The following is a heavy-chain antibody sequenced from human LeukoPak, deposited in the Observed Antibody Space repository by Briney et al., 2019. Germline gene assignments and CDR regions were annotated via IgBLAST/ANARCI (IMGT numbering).Heavy chain of an antibody. CDR1: GFTFISYS. Sequence: GGSLRLSCAASGFTFISYSMNWVRQAPGKGLEWVSSISSSGSTIYYADSVKGRFTISRDNAKNSLYLQMNSLRAEDTAVYYCASEGAASYFDYWGQGTLVTVSS. D-gene: IGHD6-13*01. V-gene: IGHV3-48*04. CDR2: ISSSGSTI. CDR3: ASEGAASYFDY. J-gene: IGHJ4*02.